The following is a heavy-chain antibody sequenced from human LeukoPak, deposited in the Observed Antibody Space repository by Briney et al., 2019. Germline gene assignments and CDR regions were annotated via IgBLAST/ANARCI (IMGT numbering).Heavy chain of an antibody. J-gene: IGHJ4*02. V-gene: IGHV3-23*01. D-gene: IGHD3-22*01. CDR3: ARGYYYDSSGYWGFDY. CDR2: ISGSGGST. Sequence: GGSLRLSCAASGFTFSSYAMNWVRQAPGKGLEWVSVISGSGGSTFYADSVKGRFTISRDNSKNTLYLQMNSLRAEDTAVYYCARGYYYDSSGYWGFDYWGQGTLVTVSS. CDR1: GFTFSSYA.